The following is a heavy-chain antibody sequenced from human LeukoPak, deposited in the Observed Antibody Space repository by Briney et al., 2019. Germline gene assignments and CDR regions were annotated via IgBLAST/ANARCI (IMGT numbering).Heavy chain of an antibody. CDR2: INPNSGDT. CDR1: GYTFIGYY. CDR3: ARDWRGSYFPDF. J-gene: IGHJ4*02. D-gene: IGHD1-26*01. Sequence: ASVKVSCKAFGYTFIGYYMHWVRQAPGQGLEWMGWINPNSGDTNYAQNFQGRVTMTRDTSISTAYMELSRLTSDDTAIYYCARDWRGSYFPDFWGQGTLVTVSS. V-gene: IGHV1-2*02.